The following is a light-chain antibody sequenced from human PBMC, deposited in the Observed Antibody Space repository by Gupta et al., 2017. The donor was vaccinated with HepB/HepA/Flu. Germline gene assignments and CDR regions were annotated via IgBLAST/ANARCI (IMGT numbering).Light chain of an antibody. J-gene: IGLJ1*01. CDR3: CSYAGTFYV. V-gene: IGLV2-11*01. Sequence: SALTQPRSVSGSPGKSVTISCTGTSSDVGRYTRVSWYPQPPDTAPNLMIYEVSNRPSGVPDRFSGSKSGNTASLTISGLQAEDEADYYCCSYAGTFYVFGTGTTVTVL. CDR2: EVS. CDR1: SSDVGRYTR.